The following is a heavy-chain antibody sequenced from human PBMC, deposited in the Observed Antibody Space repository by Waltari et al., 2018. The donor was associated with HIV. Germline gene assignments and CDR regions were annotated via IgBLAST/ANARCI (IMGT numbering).Heavy chain of an antibody. J-gene: IGHJ3*02. CDR1: KLIFEDVW. CDR3: TTGGYPTEAFDI. D-gene: IGHD5-12*01. Sequence: EVQVVESGGGLVKPGGSLRVSCASVKLIFEDVWMTWVRQAPGKGLEWVGRIKSKRDGGATDYAASVKGRFVISRDDSQNRLYLQMSGLKTEDTAVYYCTTGGYPTEAFDIWGQGTMVTVSS. CDR2: IKSKRDGGAT. V-gene: IGHV3-15*01.